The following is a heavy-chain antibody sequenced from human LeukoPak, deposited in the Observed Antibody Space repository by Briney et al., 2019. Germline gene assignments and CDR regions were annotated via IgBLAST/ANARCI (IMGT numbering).Heavy chain of an antibody. Sequence: GASVKVSCKASGYTFSGFYIHWVRQAPGQGLEWMGWISAYNGNTNYAQKLQGRVTMTTDTSTSTAYMELRSLRSDDTAVYYCAIYVGRGVITQQYYFDYWGQGTPVTVSS. CDR3: AIYVGRGVITQQYYFDY. D-gene: IGHD3-10*01. V-gene: IGHV1-18*04. CDR1: GYTFSGFY. CDR2: ISAYNGNT. J-gene: IGHJ4*02.